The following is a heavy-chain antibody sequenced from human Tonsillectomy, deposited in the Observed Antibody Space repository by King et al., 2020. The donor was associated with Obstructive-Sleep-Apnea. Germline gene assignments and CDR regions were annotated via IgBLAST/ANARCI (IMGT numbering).Heavy chain of an antibody. CDR2: IYYSGIT. Sequence: VQLQESGPGLVKPSETLSLTCTVSGGSMNSYYWYWIRQPPGKGLECIGYIYYSGITNYNPSLKSRATISVDTSKNQFSLQLSSSTAADTAGYYCAREAHTLVRGVIRYNWFDPWGQGTLVTVSS. J-gene: IGHJ5*02. CDR3: AREAHTLVRGVIRYNWFDP. D-gene: IGHD3-10*01. CDR1: GGSMNSYY. V-gene: IGHV4-59*01.